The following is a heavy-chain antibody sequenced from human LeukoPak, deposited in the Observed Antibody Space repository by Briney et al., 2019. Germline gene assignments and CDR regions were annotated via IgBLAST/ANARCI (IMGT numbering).Heavy chain of an antibody. CDR3: EYSYGRDFDY. J-gene: IGHJ4*02. Sequence: GASVKVACKASGGTFSSYAISWVRQAPGQGLEWMGRIIPIFGTANYAQKFQGRVTITTDESTSTAYMELSSLRSEDTAVYYCEYSYGRDFDYWGQGTLVTVSS. CDR1: GGTFSSYA. D-gene: IGHD5-18*01. V-gene: IGHV1-69*05. CDR2: IIPIFGTA.